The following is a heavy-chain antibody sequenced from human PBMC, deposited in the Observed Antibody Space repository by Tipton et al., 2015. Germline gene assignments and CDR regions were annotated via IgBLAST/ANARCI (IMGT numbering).Heavy chain of an antibody. CDR1: GFSFNIYA. V-gene: IGHV3-23*01. J-gene: IGHJ6*02. Sequence: GSLRLSCAASGFSFNIYAMTWVRQAPGRGLEWVSTIRRGAYSTYYADSVKGRFTISRDNSKNTLSLQINSLRVEDTAVYYCAKVLGAWGDYYGMDVWGQGTTVTVSS. D-gene: IGHD3-10*01. CDR3: AKVLGAWGDYYGMDV. CDR2: IRRGAYST.